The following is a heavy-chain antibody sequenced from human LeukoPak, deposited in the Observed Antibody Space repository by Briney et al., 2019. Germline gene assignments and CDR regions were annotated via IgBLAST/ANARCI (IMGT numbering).Heavy chain of an antibody. CDR2: IYTSGST. CDR3: ARERGRGIVGATPATGFDY. Sequence: SETLSLTCTVSGYSISSGCYWGWIRQPPGKGLEWIGRIYTSGSTNYNPSLKSRVTISVDTSKNQFSLKLSSVTAADTAVYYCARERGRGIVGATPATGFDYWGQGTLVTVSS. J-gene: IGHJ4*02. V-gene: IGHV4-38-2*02. D-gene: IGHD1-26*01. CDR1: GYSISSGCY.